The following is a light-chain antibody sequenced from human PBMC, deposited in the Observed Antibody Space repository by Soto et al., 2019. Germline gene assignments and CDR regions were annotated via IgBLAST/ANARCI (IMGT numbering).Light chain of an antibody. Sequence: EIVLTQSPGTLSLSPGERATLSCRASQSVSSSYLAWYQQKPGQAPRLLIYGASSRATSIPDRFSGSGSGTDFTLTISRLEPEDFAVYYCQQYGSSPSTFGGGTKVEIK. CDR1: QSVSSSY. V-gene: IGKV3-20*01. CDR2: GAS. J-gene: IGKJ4*01. CDR3: QQYGSSPST.